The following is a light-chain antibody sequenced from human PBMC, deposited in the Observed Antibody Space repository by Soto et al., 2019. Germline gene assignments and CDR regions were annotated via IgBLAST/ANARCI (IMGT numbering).Light chain of an antibody. CDR1: QSVDTF. CDR3: HQYDTSPRT. V-gene: IGKV3-20*01. CDR2: AAS. Sequence: EFLLTQSPCTLSLSPLERSTLSFRASQSVDTFLVWYQQKPGQAPRILIYAASSRATGIPDRFSGSGSGTDFSLTISRLEPEDFAVYYCHQYDTSPRTFGQGTKVDI. J-gene: IGKJ1*01.